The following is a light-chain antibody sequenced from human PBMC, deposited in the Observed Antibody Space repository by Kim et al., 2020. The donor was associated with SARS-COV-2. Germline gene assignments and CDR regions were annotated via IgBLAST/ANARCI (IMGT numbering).Light chain of an antibody. V-gene: IGKV3-20*01. CDR1: QSGAPNR. Sequence: SPVERATLSSRASQSGAPNRLAWFRKKPGQAPRLLIYSTSSRATGIPDRFSASESGTDFTLTISRLEPEDFAVYFCQQDDRPPFTFGQGTKLEI. J-gene: IGKJ2*01. CDR3: QQDDRPPFT. CDR2: STS.